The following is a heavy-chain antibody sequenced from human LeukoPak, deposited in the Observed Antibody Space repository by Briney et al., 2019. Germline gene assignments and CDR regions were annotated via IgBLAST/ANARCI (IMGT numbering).Heavy chain of an antibody. V-gene: IGHV3-9*01. CDR3: AKGDSSSIRGIDY. Sequence: GGSLRLSCAASGFTFDDYAMHWVRQAPGKGLEWVSGISWNSGSIGYADSVKGRFTISRDNAKNSLYLQMNSLRAEDTALYYCAKGDSSSIRGIDYWGQGTLVTVSS. J-gene: IGHJ4*02. D-gene: IGHD6-13*01. CDR1: GFTFDDYA. CDR2: ISWNSGSI.